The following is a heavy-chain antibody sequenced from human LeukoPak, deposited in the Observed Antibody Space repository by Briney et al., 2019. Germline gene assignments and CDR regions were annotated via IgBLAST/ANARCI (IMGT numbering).Heavy chain of an antibody. CDR2: IYYSGST. D-gene: IGHD2/OR15-2a*01. CDR3: ARVFFWFDP. Sequence: PSETLSLTCTVSGGSISSYYWSWIRQPPGKGLEWIGYIYYSGSTNYNPSLESRVTISVDTSKNQFSLKLSSVTAADTAVYYCARVFFWFDPWGQGTLVTVSS. J-gene: IGHJ5*02. CDR1: GGSISSYY. V-gene: IGHV4-59*12.